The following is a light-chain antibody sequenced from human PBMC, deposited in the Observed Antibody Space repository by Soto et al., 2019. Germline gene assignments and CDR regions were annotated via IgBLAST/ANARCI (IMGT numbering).Light chain of an antibody. J-gene: IGLJ1*01. CDR1: SSDVGGYDY. Sequence: QSVLTQPASVSGSPGQSITISCTGTSSDVGGYDYVSWYQLHPGKAPKLMVFEVSNRPPGVSYRFSGSKSGNTASLTISGLQADDEADYFCSSYSSSTAYLFGTGTKLTVL. V-gene: IGLV2-14*01. CDR3: SSYSSSTAYL. CDR2: EVS.